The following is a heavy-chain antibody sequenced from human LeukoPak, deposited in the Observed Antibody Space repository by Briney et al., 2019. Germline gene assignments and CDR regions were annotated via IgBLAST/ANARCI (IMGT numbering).Heavy chain of an antibody. V-gene: IGHV1-69*13. D-gene: IGHD6-19*01. J-gene: IGHJ4*02. Sequence: EASVKVSCKASGGTFSSYAISWVRQAPGQGLEWMGGIISIFGTANYAQKFQGRVTITADESTSTAYMELSSLRSEDTAVYYCARGASGYSSGWVYYFDYWGQGTLVTVSS. CDR2: IISIFGTA. CDR3: ARGASGYSSGWVYYFDY. CDR1: GGTFSSYA.